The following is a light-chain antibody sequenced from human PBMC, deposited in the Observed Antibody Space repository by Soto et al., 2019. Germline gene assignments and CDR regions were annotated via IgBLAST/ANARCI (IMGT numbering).Light chain of an antibody. J-gene: IGKJ1*01. CDR3: QQSYSTPWT. CDR2: AAS. CDR1: QSISSY. Sequence: DIQMTQSPSSLSASVGDRVTITCRASQSISSYLNWYQQKPGKAPKLLIYAASSLQSGVPSRFNGSGSGADFTLTISSLQPEDFATYYCQQSYSTPWTFGQGTKV. V-gene: IGKV1-39*01.